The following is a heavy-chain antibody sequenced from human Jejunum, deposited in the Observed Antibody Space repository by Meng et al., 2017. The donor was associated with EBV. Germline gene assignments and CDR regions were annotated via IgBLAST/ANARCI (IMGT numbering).Heavy chain of an antibody. V-gene: IGHV4-61*01. Sequence: PLQESGPGLVKPSETLSLTCTVSGGSVNSGNVYWSWIRQPPGKGLEWIGYIYYSGSTNYIPSLKSRVTISLDTSKNQFSLKLSSVTAADTAVYYCAGLRYSGYDRAFDYWGQGALVTVSS. CDR3: AGLRYSGYDRAFDY. D-gene: IGHD5-12*01. CDR2: IYYSGST. J-gene: IGHJ4*02. CDR1: GGSVNSGNVY.